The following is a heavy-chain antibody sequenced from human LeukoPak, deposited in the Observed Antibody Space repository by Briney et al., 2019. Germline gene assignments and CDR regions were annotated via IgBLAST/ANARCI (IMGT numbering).Heavy chain of an antibody. Sequence: ASVKVSCKASGYIFTGYYMHWMRQAPGQGLEWMGWINPNSGGTNYAQKFQGRVTMTRDTFISTVYMDLSRLRSDDTAVYYCARYCGGDCYPPDAFDIWGQGTMVTVSS. J-gene: IGHJ3*02. CDR1: GYIFTGYY. CDR3: ARYCGGDCYPPDAFDI. V-gene: IGHV1-2*02. CDR2: INPNSGGT. D-gene: IGHD2-21*02.